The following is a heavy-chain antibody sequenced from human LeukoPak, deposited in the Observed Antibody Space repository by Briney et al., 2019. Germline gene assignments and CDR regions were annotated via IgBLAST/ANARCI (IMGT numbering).Heavy chain of an antibody. D-gene: IGHD3-10*01. V-gene: IGHV1-2*02. Sequence: SVKVSCKASAYTFTGYYMHWVRQAPGQGLEWMGWINPNSGGTNYAQKFQGRVTMTRDTSISTAYMELSRLRSDDTAVYYCARVYGSGSYPTRYFDYWGQGTLVTVSS. CDR2: INPNSGGT. CDR3: ARVYGSGSYPTRYFDY. J-gene: IGHJ4*02. CDR1: AYTFTGYY.